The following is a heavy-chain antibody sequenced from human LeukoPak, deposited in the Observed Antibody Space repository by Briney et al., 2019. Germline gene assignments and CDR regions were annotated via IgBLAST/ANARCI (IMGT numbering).Heavy chain of an antibody. D-gene: IGHD1-26*01. CDR1: GFTFRNYG. V-gene: IGHV3-33*05. J-gene: IGHJ4*02. CDR2: MSYDGSYQ. Sequence: GGSLRLSCAASGFTFRNYGMHWVRQAPGKGLEWVGVMSYDGSYQYYADSVKGRFTISRDISKNTLYLQINSLRGEDTGVYYCARGGLTIAESTTSWYLDYWGQGTLVT. CDR3: ARGGLTIAESTTSWYLDY.